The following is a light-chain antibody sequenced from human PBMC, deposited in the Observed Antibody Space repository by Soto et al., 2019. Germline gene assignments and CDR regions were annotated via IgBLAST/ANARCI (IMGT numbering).Light chain of an antibody. CDR3: SSYADTNGLLYV. J-gene: IGLJ1*01. CDR1: SSDVGAYNY. CDR2: DVI. V-gene: IGLV2-8*01. Sequence: QSALTQPPSASGSPGQSVTISCTGTSSDVGAYNYVSWYQQHSGKAPRLLIYDVIQRPSGVPTRFSGSKSGNTASLTVSGLQPEDEADYYCSSYADTNGLLYVFGTGTKVTV.